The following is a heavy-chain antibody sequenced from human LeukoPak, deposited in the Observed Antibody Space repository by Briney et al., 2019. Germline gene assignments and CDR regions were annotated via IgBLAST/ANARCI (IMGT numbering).Heavy chain of an antibody. Sequence: ASVKVSCKTSGYTFTIYAIHWVRQAPGQRLEWMGWINAGNGNTKYSQELQGRVTITRDTSTSTAYMELRSLRSDDTAVYYCARFRAGVGEPYGDYWGQGTLVTVSS. J-gene: IGHJ4*02. CDR2: INAGNGNT. V-gene: IGHV1-3*01. D-gene: IGHD3-10*01. CDR3: ARFRAGVGEPYGDY. CDR1: GYTFTIYA.